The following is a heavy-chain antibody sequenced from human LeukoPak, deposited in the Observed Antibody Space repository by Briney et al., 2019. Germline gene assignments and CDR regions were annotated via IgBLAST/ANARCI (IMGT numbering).Heavy chain of an antibody. D-gene: IGHD5-12*01. CDR1: GFTFSSYG. Sequence: GGSRRLSCAASGFTFSSYGMHWFRQAPGKGLEWVAVIWYDGSNKYYADSVKGRFTISRDNSKNTLYLQMNSLRAEDTAVYYCARDPGGYAGGDYWGQGTLVTVSS. CDR2: IWYDGSNK. J-gene: IGHJ4*02. V-gene: IGHV3-33*01. CDR3: ARDPGGYAGGDY.